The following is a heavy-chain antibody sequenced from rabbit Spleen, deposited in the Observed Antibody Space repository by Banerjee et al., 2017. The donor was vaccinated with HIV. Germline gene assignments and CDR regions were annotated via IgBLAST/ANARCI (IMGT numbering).Heavy chain of an antibody. CDR3: ARDLVAVIGWNFRL. J-gene: IGHJ4*01. Sequence: QSLEESGGDLVKPGASLTLTCTASGFSFSSSYYMCWVRQAPGKGLEWIACIYTNNGVRWYAYWVNGRFTISQASSTTVTLQMTSLTAADTATYFCARDLVAVIGWNFRLWGPGTLVTVS. CDR2: IYTNNGVR. V-gene: IGHV1S40*01. CDR1: GFSFSSSYY. D-gene: IGHD1-1*01.